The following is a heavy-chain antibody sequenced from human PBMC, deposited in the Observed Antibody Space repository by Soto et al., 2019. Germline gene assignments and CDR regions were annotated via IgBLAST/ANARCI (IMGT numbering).Heavy chain of an antibody. V-gene: IGHV1-18*01. CDR3: ARDAPPLHCNGGSCYSPWYDP. J-gene: IGHJ5*02. CDR2: ISAYNGNT. Sequence: ASVKVSCKASGYTFTSYGISWVRQAPGQGLEWMGWISAYNGNTNYAQKLQGRVTMTTDTSTSTAYMELRSLRSDDTAVYYCARDAPPLHCNGGSCYSPWYDPWSQGTLVTVSS. CDR1: GYTFTSYG. D-gene: IGHD2-15*01.